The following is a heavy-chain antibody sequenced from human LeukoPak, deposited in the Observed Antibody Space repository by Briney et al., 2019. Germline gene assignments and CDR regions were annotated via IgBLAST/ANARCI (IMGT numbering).Heavy chain of an antibody. CDR3: ARDSAAHDNDFDV. CDR1: GFTFSSSA. Sequence: GGSLRLSCAASGFTFSSSAMSWVRQVPGKGLEWVSGISASGGSTSYADSVRGRFTISRDNSKNILYLQMNNLRAEDTALYYCARDSAAHDNDFDVWGQGTMVTVSS. D-gene: IGHD6-25*01. CDR2: ISASGGST. V-gene: IGHV3-23*01. J-gene: IGHJ3*01.